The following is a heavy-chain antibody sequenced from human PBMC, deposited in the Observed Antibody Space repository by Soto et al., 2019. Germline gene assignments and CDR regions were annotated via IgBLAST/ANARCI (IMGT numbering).Heavy chain of an antibody. J-gene: IGHJ4*02. V-gene: IGHV4-34*01. CDR2: INHSGST. Sequence: SETLSLTCAVYGRSGGSFSGYYWSWIRQPPGKGLEWIGEINHSGSTYYNPSLKSRVTISVDTSKNQFSLKLSSVTAADTAVYYCARIPVTSPDYGDYLYYFDYWGQGTLVTVSS. CDR3: ARIPVTSPDYGDYLYYFDY. CDR1: GRSGGSFSGYY. D-gene: IGHD4-17*01.